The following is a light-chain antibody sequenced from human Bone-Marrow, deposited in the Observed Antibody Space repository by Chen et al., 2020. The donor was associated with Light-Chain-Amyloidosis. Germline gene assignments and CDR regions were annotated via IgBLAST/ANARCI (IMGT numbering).Light chain of an antibody. V-gene: IGLV3-25*03. CDR3: QSADSSGTYEVI. J-gene: IGLJ2*01. CDR2: RDT. Sequence: SYELTQPPSVSVSPGQTARITCSGDDLPTKYAYWYQQKPGQAPVLVIHRDTERPSGISEQFSGSSSGTTATLTISVVQAADEADYHCQSADSSGTYEVIFGGGTKLTVL. CDR1: DLPTKY.